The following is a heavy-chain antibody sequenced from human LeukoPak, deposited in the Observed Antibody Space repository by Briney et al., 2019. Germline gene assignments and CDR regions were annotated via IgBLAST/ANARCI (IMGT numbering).Heavy chain of an antibody. CDR2: INPNSGGT. V-gene: IGHV1-2*02. D-gene: IGHD2-21*02. J-gene: IGHJ4*02. CDR1: GYTFTGYY. Sequence: ASVMVSCKASGYTFTGYYMHWVRQAPGQGLEWMGWINPNSGGTNYVQKFQGRVTMTRDTSISTAYMELSSLRSDDTAVYYCARGYCSGDCFSLFDYWGQGTLVTVSS. CDR3: ARGYCSGDCFSLFDY.